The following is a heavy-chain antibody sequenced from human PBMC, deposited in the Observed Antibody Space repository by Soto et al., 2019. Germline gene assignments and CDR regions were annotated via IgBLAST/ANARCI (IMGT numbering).Heavy chain of an antibody. Sequence: QVQLVQSGAEVKKPGSSVKVSCKASGGTFSSYAISWVRQAPGQGLEWMGGIIPIFGTANYAQKFQGRVTITADKSTSTAYMELSRLRSDDTAVYYCARSGRDGYNFAHPLGRWGQGTLVTVSS. CDR3: ARSGRDGYNFAHPLGR. CDR1: GGTFSSYA. V-gene: IGHV1-69*06. J-gene: IGHJ4*02. CDR2: IIPIFGTA. D-gene: IGHD5-12*01.